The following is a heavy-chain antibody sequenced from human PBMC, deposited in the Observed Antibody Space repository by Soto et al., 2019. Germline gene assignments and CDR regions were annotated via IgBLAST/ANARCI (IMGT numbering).Heavy chain of an antibody. CDR2: INPNSGGT. V-gene: IGHV1-2*04. CDR1: GYTFTGYY. Sequence: ASVKVSCKASGYTFTGYYMHWVRQAPGQGFEWMGWINPNSGGTNYAQKFQGWVTMTRDTSISTAYMELSRLRSDDTAVYYCARAAAGGCSSTSCMADYWGQGTLVTVSS. CDR3: ARAAAGGCSSTSCMADY. J-gene: IGHJ4*02. D-gene: IGHD2-2*01.